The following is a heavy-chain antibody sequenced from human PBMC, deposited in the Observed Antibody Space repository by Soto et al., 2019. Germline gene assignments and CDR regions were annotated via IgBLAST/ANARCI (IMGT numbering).Heavy chain of an antibody. D-gene: IGHD3-22*01. Sequence: GGSLRLSCAASGFTFSSYAMHWVRQAPGKGLEWVAVISYDGSNKYYADSVKGRFTISRDNSKNTLYLQMNSLRAEDTAVYYCARDYYDSSGYYYYFEYWGQGTLVTVSS. CDR3: ARDYYDSSGYYYYFEY. CDR2: ISYDGSNK. V-gene: IGHV3-30-3*01. J-gene: IGHJ4*02. CDR1: GFTFSSYA.